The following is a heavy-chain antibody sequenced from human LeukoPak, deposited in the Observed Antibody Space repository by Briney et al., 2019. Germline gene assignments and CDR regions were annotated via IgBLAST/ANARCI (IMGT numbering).Heavy chain of an antibody. CDR2: FDPEDGET. CDR3: ATDLPPSTVVAATLLFY. CDR1: GYTLTELS. J-gene: IGHJ4*02. V-gene: IGHV1-24*01. Sequence: GASVKVSCKVSGYTLTELSMHWVRQAPGKGLEWMGGFDPEDGETIYAQKFQGRVTMTEDTSTDTAYMEMSSLRSEDTAVYYCATDLPPSTVVAATLLFYWGQGTLVTVSS. D-gene: IGHD2-15*01.